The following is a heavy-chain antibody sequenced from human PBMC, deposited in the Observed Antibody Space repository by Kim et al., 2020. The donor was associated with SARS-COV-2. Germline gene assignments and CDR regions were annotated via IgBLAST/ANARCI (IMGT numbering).Heavy chain of an antibody. D-gene: IGHD6-6*01. Sequence: GGSLRLSCAASGFSFSSYAMTWVRQAPGKGLEWVAAISGSGLSTYYADSVKGRLPISRDNSKNTLYLQMNGLRVEDTALYYCVKDSSSSEKEFDYWGQGALVTVSS. CDR3: VKDSSSSEKEFDY. J-gene: IGHJ4*02. V-gene: IGHV3-23*01. CDR1: GFSFSSYA. CDR2: ISGSGLST.